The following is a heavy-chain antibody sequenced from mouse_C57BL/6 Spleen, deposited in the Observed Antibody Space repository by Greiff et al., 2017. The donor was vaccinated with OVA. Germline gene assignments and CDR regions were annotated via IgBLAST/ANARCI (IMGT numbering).Heavy chain of an antibody. CDR2: INPGSGGT. D-gene: IGHD1-3*01. CDR3: ARWGSSGYFDY. CDR1: GYAFTNYL. Sequence: QVQLKQSGAELVRPGTSVKVSCKASGYAFTNYLIEWVKQRPGQGLEWIGVINPGSGGTNYNEKFKGKATLTADKSSSTAYMQLSSLTSEDSAVYFCARWGSSGYFDYWGQGTTLTVSS. V-gene: IGHV1-54*01. J-gene: IGHJ2*01.